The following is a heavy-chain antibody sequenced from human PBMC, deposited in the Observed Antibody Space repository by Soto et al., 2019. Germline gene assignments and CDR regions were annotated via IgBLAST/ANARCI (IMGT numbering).Heavy chain of an antibody. V-gene: IGHV1-18*04. Sequence: EASVKVSCKASGYTFTSYGISWVRQAPGQGLEWMGWISAYNGNTNYAQKLQGRVTMTTDTSTSTAYMELRSLRSDDTAVYYCARDGIVPAAMISGDYYYYYGMDVWGQGTTVTVSS. J-gene: IGHJ6*02. CDR2: ISAYNGNT. D-gene: IGHD2-2*01. CDR1: GYTFTSYG. CDR3: ARDGIVPAAMISGDYYYYYGMDV.